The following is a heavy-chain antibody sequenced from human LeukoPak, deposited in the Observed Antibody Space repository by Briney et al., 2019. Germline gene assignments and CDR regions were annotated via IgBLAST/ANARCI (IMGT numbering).Heavy chain of an antibody. CDR3: AITYCGGDWYSGGNWFDP. J-gene: IGHJ5*02. CDR1: GGTFSSYA. CDR2: IVPIFGTA. D-gene: IGHD2-21*02. Sequence: SVRVSCKASGGTFSSYAISRVRQAPGQGLEWMGRIVPIFGTANYAQKFQGRVTITTDESTSTAYMQLSSLRSEDTAVYYCAITYCGGDWYSGGNWFDPWGQGTLVTVSS. V-gene: IGHV1-69*05.